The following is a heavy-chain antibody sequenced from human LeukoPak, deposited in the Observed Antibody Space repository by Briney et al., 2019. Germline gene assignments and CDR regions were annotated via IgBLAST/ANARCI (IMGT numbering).Heavy chain of an antibody. CDR3: VGDPAGYIDY. CDR2: INHSGST. CDR1: GGSFSGYY. Sequence: KPSETLSLTCAVYGGSFSGYYWSWIRQPPGKGLEWIGEINHSGSTNYNPSLKSRVTISVDTSKNQFSLKLSSVTAADTAVYYCVGDPAGYIDYWGQGTLVTVSS. D-gene: IGHD3-10*01. J-gene: IGHJ4*02. V-gene: IGHV4-34*01.